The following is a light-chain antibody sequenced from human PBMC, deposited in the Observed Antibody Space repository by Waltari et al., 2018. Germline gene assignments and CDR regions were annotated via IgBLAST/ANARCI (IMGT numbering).Light chain of an antibody. CDR1: QGISSY. J-gene: IGKJ2*01. V-gene: IGKV1D-8*01. CDR3: QHYYSFPRT. CDR2: AAS. Sequence: VIWMTQSPSLLSASTGDRVTISCRMRQGISSYLAWYQQQPGKAPELLIYAASTLQSGVPSRCSGSGSGTDFTLTISCLQSEDFASYYCQHYYSFPRTFGQGTKLEIK.